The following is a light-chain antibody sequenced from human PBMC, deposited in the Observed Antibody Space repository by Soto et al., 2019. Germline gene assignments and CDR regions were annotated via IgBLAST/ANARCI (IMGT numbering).Light chain of an antibody. CDR3: SSYAGSNNLGV. V-gene: IGLV2-8*01. CDR1: SSDVGGYNY. CDR2: EVI. J-gene: IGLJ1*01. Sequence: QSVLTQPPSASGSPGQSGTISCTGTSSDVGGYNYVSWYQQHPGKAPKLMIYEVIKRPSGVPDRFSGSKSGNTASLTVSGLQAKDEADYYCSSYAGSNNLGVFGTGTKVTVL.